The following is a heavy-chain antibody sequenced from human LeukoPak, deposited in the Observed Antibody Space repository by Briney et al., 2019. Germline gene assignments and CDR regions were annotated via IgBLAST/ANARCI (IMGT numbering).Heavy chain of an antibody. CDR3: ARSDCSSTSCYAFDI. CDR2: IYYSGST. D-gene: IGHD2-2*01. V-gene: IGHV4-39*01. J-gene: IGHJ3*02. Sequence: PSETLSLTCTVSGGSISSSSYYWGWIRQPPGKGLEWIGSIYYSGSTYYNPSLKSRVTISVDTSKNQFSLKLSSVTAADTAVYYCARSDCSSTSCYAFDIWGQGTMVTVSS. CDR1: GGSISSSSYY.